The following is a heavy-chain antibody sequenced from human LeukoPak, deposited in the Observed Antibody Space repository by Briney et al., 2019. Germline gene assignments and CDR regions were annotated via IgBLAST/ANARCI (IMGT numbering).Heavy chain of an antibody. CDR2: IYYSGST. J-gene: IGHJ5*02. V-gene: IGHV4-59*02. Sequence: SETLSLTCTVSGGSVSSYYWSWIRQPPGKGLEWIEYIYYSGSTNYNPSLKSRVTISVDTSKNQFSLKLSSVTAADTAVYYCARAPGQRSGKNWFDPWGQGTLVTVSS. CDR3: ARAPGQRSGKNWFDP. D-gene: IGHD1-14*01. CDR1: GGSVSSYY.